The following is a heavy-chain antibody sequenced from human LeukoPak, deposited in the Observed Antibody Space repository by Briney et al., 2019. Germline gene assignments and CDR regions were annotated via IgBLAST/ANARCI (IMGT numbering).Heavy chain of an antibody. D-gene: IGHD1-26*01. CDR1: GFTFSNYW. J-gene: IGHJ4*02. Sequence: PGGSLRLSCAASGFTFSNYWMGWVRLAPGKRLEWVANMNIDGSEKYYADSVKGRFSISRDNARNSVYLQMASLRVEDTAVYYCARDPVEWELLLDYWGQGTLVTVSS. CDR2: MNIDGSEK. V-gene: IGHV3-7*01. CDR3: ARDPVEWELLLDY.